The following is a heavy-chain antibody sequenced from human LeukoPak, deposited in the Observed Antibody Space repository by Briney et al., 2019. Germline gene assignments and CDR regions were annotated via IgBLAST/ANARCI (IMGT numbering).Heavy chain of an antibody. V-gene: IGHV3-21*01. CDR3: VRDETWNFGLSWYDGYDI. CDR2: ISSSSSYI. CDR1: GFSFSRYA. J-gene: IGHJ3*02. Sequence: GGSLRLSCAASGFSFSRYAMSWVRQAPGKGLEWISLISSSSSYIYYADSLKGRSTISRDNAKNSLYLQMNSLRVEDTAVYYCVRDETWNFGLSWYDGYDIWGQGTMVTVSS. D-gene: IGHD1-7*01.